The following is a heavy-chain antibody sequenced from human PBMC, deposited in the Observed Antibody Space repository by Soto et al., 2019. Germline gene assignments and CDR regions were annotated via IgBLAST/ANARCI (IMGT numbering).Heavy chain of an antibody. V-gene: IGHV4-30-2*01. CDR1: GGSISSGGYS. J-gene: IGHJ4*02. D-gene: IGHD3-22*01. CDR3: ASYYDSSGLIGNFDY. Sequence: QLQLQESGSGLVKPSQTLSLTCAVSGGSISSGGYSWSWIRQPPGKGLEWIGYIYHSGSTYYNPSLKSRVTISVDRSKNQFSLKLSSVTAADTAVYYCASYYDSSGLIGNFDYWGQGTLVTVSS. CDR2: IYHSGST.